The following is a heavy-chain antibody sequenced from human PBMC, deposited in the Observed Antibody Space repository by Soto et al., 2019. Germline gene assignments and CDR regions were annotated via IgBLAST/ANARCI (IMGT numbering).Heavy chain of an antibody. D-gene: IGHD2-2*01. CDR1: GFTFSSYS. V-gene: IGHV3-21*01. J-gene: IGHJ5*02. CDR3: ARARPYCSSTSCSMRKKGWFDP. CDR2: ISSSSSYI. Sequence: GGSLRLSCAASGFTFSSYSMNWVRQAPGKGLEWVSSISSSSSYIYYADSVKGRFTISRDNAKNSLYLQMNSLRAEDTAVYYCARARPYCSSTSCSMRKKGWFDPWGQGTLVTVSS.